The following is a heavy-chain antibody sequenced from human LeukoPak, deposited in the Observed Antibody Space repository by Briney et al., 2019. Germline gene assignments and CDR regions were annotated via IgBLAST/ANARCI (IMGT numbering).Heavy chain of an antibody. D-gene: IGHD6-19*01. CDR2: IYYSGST. V-gene: IGHV4-39*01. J-gene: IGHJ4*02. CDR3: AITYSSGWYYFDY. Sequence: SETLSLTCTVSGGSISGSSYYWGWIRQPPGKGLEWIGSIYYSGSTYYNPSLKSRVTISVDTSKNQFSLKLSSVTAADTAVYYCAITYSSGWYYFDYWGQGTLVTVSS. CDR1: GGSISGSSYY.